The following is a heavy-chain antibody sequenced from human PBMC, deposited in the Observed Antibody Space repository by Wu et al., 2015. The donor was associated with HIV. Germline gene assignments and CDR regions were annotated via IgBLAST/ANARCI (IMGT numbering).Heavy chain of an antibody. D-gene: IGHD2-21*02. J-gene: IGHJ4*02. CDR1: GGLFSTYG. CDR3: ARDRVAYCGDDCYSAFDY. V-gene: IGHV1-69*13. Sequence: QVQLVQSGAEVKKPGSSVKVSCKASGGLFSTYGITWVRQVPGQGPEWMGRIIPIFHTANYAQKFQGRVTITADESSNTAYMEVNSLRSEDTAVYYCARDRVAYCGDDCYSAFDYWGQGTLGHRLL. CDR2: IIPIFHTA.